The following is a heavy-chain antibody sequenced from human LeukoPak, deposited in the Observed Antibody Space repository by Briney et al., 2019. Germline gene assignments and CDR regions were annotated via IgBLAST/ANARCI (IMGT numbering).Heavy chain of an antibody. D-gene: IGHD3-22*01. CDR3: ARDYYYDSSGYCYPQPSYYYMDV. Sequence: PSQTLSLTCAISRDSDSSNSAAWHWTRQSPSRALEWLGRTYYRSKWYNDYAVSVKSRIPINPDTSKNQFSLQLNSLTPEDTAVYYCARDYYYDSSGYCYPQPSYYYMDVWGKGT. V-gene: IGHV6-1*01. J-gene: IGHJ6*03. CDR2: TYYRSKWYN. CDR1: RDSDSSNSAA.